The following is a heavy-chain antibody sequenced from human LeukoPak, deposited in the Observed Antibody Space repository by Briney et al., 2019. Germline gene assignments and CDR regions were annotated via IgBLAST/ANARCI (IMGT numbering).Heavy chain of an antibody. V-gene: IGHV3-30*04. Sequence: SGGSLRLSCVASGIDFKVYEMHWVRKSPGKGLEWVALISDNGLRTNYAESLKGRFTISRDNAQNSLYLQMNSLRAEDTAVYYCAREGMLPGYDYWGQGTLVTVSS. CDR1: GIDFKVYE. CDR2: ISDNGLRT. CDR3: AREGMLPGYDY. D-gene: IGHD1-14*01. J-gene: IGHJ4*02.